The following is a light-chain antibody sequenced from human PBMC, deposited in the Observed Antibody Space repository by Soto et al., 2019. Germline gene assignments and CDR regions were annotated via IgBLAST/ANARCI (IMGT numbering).Light chain of an antibody. CDR2: KAS. V-gene: IGKV1-5*03. CDR3: QQYKSYPFT. Sequence: DIPMTQSPSTLSASVGDRVTITCRASQSISSSLAWYQQKPGKAPNLLIYKASSLESGVPSRFSGSGSGTEFTLTISSLQPDDFATYYCQQYKSYPFTFGPGTKVDIK. CDR1: QSISSS. J-gene: IGKJ3*01.